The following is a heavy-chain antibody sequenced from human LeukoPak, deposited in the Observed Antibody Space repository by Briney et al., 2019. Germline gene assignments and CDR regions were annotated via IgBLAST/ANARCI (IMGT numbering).Heavy chain of an antibody. CDR3: ASEVGTAGNNWFDP. J-gene: IGHJ5*02. Sequence: ASVKVSCKASGYTFTSYAMHWVRQAPGQGLEWMGWINAGNGNTKYSQKFQGRVTITRDTSASTAYMELSSLRSEDTAVYYCASEVGTAGNNWFDPWGQGTLVTVSS. V-gene: IGHV1-3*01. CDR2: INAGNGNT. D-gene: IGHD6-13*01. CDR1: GYTFTSYA.